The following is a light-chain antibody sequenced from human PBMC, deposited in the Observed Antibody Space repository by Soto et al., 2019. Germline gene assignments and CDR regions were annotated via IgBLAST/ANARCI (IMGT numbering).Light chain of an antibody. Sequence: QPVLTQPPSASGTPGQRVAISCFGSSSNIGSHTVNWYQQVPGTAPRLLIYINNQRPSGVPDRFSASKSGTSASLAISGLQSDDAADYYCAAWDDSLNGLYVFGTGTKLTVL. J-gene: IGLJ1*01. CDR3: AAWDDSLNGLYV. V-gene: IGLV1-44*01. CDR2: INN. CDR1: SSNIGSHT.